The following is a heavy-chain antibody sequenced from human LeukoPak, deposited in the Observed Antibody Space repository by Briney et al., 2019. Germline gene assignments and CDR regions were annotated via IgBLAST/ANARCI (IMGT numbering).Heavy chain of an antibody. CDR3: LSWFGELRDAFDI. J-gene: IGHJ3*02. D-gene: IGHD3-10*01. CDR2: ISYDGSNK. CDR1: GFTFSSYA. V-gene: IGHV3-30*04. Sequence: GGSLRFSCAASGFTFSSYAMHGVRQAPGKGLEWVAVISYDGSNKYYADSVKGRFTISRDNSKNTLYLQMNSLRAEDTAVYYCLSWFGELRDAFDIWGQGTMVTVSS.